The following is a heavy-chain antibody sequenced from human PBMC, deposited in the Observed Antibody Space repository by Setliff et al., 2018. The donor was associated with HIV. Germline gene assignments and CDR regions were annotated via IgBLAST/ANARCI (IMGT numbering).Heavy chain of an antibody. CDR1: GGTFSNFA. J-gene: IGHJ4*02. CDR2: LPPVVRIP. Sequence: GASVKVSCKASGGTFSNFAINWVRQAPGQGLEWMGGLPPVVRIPNYAQKFQGRVTITADDSASTAYMHLSSLTHEHTAIYYCAWGTQRPIDSWGQGTLVTVSS. D-gene: IGHD3-16*01. CDR3: AWGTQRPIDS. V-gene: IGHV1-69*10.